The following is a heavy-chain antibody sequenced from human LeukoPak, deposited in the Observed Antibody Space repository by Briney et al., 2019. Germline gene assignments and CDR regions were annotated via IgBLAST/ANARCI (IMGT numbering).Heavy chain of an antibody. CDR1: GFTFNNYW. V-gene: IGHV3-7*01. CDR2: IKDDGSEK. Sequence: GGSLRLSCAASGFTFNNYWINWVRQTPGKGLEWVANIKDDGSEKYYLDSVKGRFTISRDNAKNSLYLQMNGLRAEDTAVYYCARVAWPYYFDSWGQGTLVTVSS. J-gene: IGHJ4*02. CDR3: ARVAWPYYFDS.